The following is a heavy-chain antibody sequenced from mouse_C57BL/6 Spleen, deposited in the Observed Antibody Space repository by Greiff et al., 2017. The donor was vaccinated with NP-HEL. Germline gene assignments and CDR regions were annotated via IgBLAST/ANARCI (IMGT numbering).Heavy chain of an antibody. J-gene: IGHJ2*01. CDR2: IDPSDSYT. D-gene: IGHD1-1*01. V-gene: IGHV1-50*01. Sequence: VQLQQPGAELVKPGASVKLSCKASGYTFTSYWMQWVKQRPGQGLEWIGEIDPSDSYTNYNQKFKGKATLTVDTSSSTAYMQLSSLTSEDSAVYYCAPYYYGSRGYYFDYWGQGTTLTVSS. CDR3: APYYYGSRGYYFDY. CDR1: GYTFTSYW.